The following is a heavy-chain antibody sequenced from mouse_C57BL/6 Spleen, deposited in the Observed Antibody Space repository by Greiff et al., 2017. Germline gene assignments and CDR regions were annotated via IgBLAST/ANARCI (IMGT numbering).Heavy chain of an antibody. CDR2: IDPSDSYT. CDR1: GYTFTSYW. CDR3: ARKGFYYDYPWFAY. Sequence: QVQLQQPGAELVKPGASVKLSCKASGYTFTSYWMQWVKQRPGQGLEWIGEIDPSDSYTTYNQKFKGKATLTVDTSSSTAYMQLSSLTSEDSAVYYCARKGFYYDYPWFAYWGQGTLVTVSA. V-gene: IGHV1-50*01. D-gene: IGHD2-4*01. J-gene: IGHJ3*01.